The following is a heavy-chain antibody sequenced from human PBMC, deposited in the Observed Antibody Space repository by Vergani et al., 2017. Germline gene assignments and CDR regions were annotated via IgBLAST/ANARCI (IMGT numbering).Heavy chain of an antibody. D-gene: IGHD2-2*02. Sequence: QVQLQESGPGLVKPSQTLSLTCTVSGGSISSGDYYWSWIRQPPGKGLEWSGYIYYSGSTYYNPSLKSRVTISVDTSKNQFSLKLSAVTAADTAVYYCATGYCSSTSCYTDDYWGQGTLVTVSS. CDR2: IYYSGST. CDR3: ATGYCSSTSCYTDDY. CDR1: GGSISSGDYY. V-gene: IGHV4-30-4*01. J-gene: IGHJ4*02.